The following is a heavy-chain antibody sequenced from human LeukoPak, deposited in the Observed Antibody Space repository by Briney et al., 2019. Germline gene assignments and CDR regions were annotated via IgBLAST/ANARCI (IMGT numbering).Heavy chain of an antibody. CDR3: AKDSRGWYFDC. CDR1: GFTFSSNV. J-gene: IGHJ4*02. D-gene: IGHD6-19*01. Sequence: GGSLRLSCVASGFTFSSNVMIWVRQAPGKGLEWVSSIPASGGSTYYADSVKGRFTISRDNSKNSLYLQMNSLRAEDTALYYCAKDSRGWYFDCWGQGTLVTVSS. CDR2: IPASGGST. V-gene: IGHV3-23*01.